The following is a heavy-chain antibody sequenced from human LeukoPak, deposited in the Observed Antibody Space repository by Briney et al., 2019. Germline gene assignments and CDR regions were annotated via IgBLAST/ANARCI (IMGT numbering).Heavy chain of an antibody. J-gene: IGHJ4*02. CDR1: GFTFSSYG. CDR2: IPYDGSNK. Sequence: GGSLRLSCAASGFTFSSYGMHWVRQAPGKGLEWVAVIPYDGSNKYYADSVKGRFTISRDNSKNTLYLQMNSLRAEDTAVYYCAKGSQGYSYGSLDYWGQGTLVTVSS. D-gene: IGHD5-18*01. V-gene: IGHV3-30*18. CDR3: AKGSQGYSYGSLDY.